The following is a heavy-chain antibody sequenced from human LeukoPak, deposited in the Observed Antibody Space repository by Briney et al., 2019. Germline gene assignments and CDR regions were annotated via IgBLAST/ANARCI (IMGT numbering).Heavy chain of an antibody. CDR2: INPNSGGT. Sequence: ASVKVSCKASGYTFTGYYMHWVRQAPGQGLEWMGWINPNSGGTNYAQKFQGWVTMTRDTSISTAYMELSRLRSDDTAVYYCVRDIYCSSTSCFPYYMDVWGTGTTVTVSS. J-gene: IGHJ6*03. D-gene: IGHD2-2*01. CDR3: VRDIYCSSTSCFPYYMDV. CDR1: GYTFTGYY. V-gene: IGHV1-2*04.